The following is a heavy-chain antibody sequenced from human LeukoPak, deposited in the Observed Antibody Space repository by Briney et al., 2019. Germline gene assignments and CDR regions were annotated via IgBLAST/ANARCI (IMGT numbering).Heavy chain of an antibody. CDR2: IIPILGIA. CDR1: GGTFSSYA. V-gene: IGHV1-69*04. D-gene: IGHD2-15*01. CDR3: AREKGYCSGGSCYSGAFDI. Sequence: ASVKASCKASGGTFSSYAISWVRQAPGQGLEWMGRIIPILGIANYAQKFQGRVTITADKSTSTAYMELSSLRSEDTAVYYCAREKGYCSGGSCYSGAFDIWGQGTMVTVSS. J-gene: IGHJ3*02.